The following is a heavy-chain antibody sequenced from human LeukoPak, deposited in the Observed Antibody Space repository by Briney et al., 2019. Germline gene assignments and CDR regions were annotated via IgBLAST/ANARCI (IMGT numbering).Heavy chain of an antibody. Sequence: HGGSLRLSCVVSRLTLSNYWMSRVRQAPGKGLEGVANINQYRSKKVYADSMKGRFTISRDNVKESLYLQLNSLRADDTAVYYCAKWGPHCVGDYCPALDSWGQGTLVTVSS. CDR1: RLTLSNYW. CDR2: INQYRSKK. J-gene: IGHJ4*02. D-gene: IGHD1-26*01. V-gene: IGHV3-7*01. CDR3: AKWGPHCVGDYCPALDS.